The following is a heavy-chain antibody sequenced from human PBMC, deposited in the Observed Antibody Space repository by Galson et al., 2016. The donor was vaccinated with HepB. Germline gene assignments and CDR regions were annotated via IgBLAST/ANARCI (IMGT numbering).Heavy chain of an antibody. Sequence: SVKLSCKASGGTFSSYGISWVRHAPGQALEWMGGINAIFGTGNNAQKFQGRVTITADESTSTAYMELSSLRSEDTAVYYCAGDPHFDYWGQGTLVTVSS. V-gene: IGHV1-69*13. J-gene: IGHJ4*02. CDR3: AGDPHFDY. CDR2: INAIFGTG. CDR1: GGTFSSYG.